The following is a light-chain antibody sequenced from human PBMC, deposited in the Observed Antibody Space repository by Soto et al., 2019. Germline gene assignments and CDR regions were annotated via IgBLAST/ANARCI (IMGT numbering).Light chain of an antibody. CDR1: QSISSW. J-gene: IGKJ1*01. Sequence: DIQMTQSPSTLSASVGDRVTITCRASQSISSWLAWYQQKPGKAPKLLIYKSSTLESGVPSRFSGSGSGTEFTLTISSLQPDDFATYYCKQYNNYSWTFGQGTKVDIK. CDR2: KSS. V-gene: IGKV1-5*03. CDR3: KQYNNYSWT.